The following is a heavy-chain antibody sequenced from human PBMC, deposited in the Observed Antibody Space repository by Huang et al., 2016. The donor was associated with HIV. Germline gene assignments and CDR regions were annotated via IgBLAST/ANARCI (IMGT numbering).Heavy chain of an antibody. J-gene: IGHJ4*02. CDR3: ARDRDFYDSSGYWGFNYFDY. D-gene: IGHD3-22*01. CDR2: ISPSDGST. CDR1: GYAFTSYY. V-gene: IGHV1-46*01. Sequence: QVQLVQSGAEVKKPGASVKVSCKASGYAFTSYYMHWVRQAPGQGLEWMGIISPSDGSTSDAQKCQCRVTTTRDTSTNTVFMELSSLRSEDTAVYYCARDRDFYDSSGYWGFNYFDYWGQGTLVTVSS.